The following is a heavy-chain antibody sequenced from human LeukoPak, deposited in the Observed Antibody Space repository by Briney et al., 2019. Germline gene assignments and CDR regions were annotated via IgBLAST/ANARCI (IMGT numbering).Heavy chain of an antibody. V-gene: IGHV3-23*01. J-gene: IGHJ6*02. Sequence: GGSLRLSCAASGFTFSTDAMSWVRQAPGKGLEWVSAISGSGDSTYYADSVRGRFTISRDNSKNTLYLQMNSLRAEDTAVYYCASWSRIAARRYYYYGMDVWGQGTTVTVSS. D-gene: IGHD6-6*01. CDR3: ASWSRIAARRYYYYGMDV. CDR2: ISGSGDST. CDR1: GFTFSTDA.